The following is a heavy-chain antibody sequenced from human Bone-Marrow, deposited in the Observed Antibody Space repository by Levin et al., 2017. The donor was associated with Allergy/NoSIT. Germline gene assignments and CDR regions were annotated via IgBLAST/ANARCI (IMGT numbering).Heavy chain of an antibody. Sequence: HGESLKISCAASGFTFSSYAMHWVRQAPGKGLEWVAVISYDGSNKYYADSVKGRFTISRDNSKNTLYLQMNSLRAEDTAVYYCARGFAMVQGDPHSGFDYWGQGTLVTVSS. V-gene: IGHV3-30-3*01. D-gene: IGHD3-10*01. CDR2: ISYDGSNK. CDR3: ARGFAMVQGDPHSGFDY. J-gene: IGHJ4*02. CDR1: GFTFSSYA.